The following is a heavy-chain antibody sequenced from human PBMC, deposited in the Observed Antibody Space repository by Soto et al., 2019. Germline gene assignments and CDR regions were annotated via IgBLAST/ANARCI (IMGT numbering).Heavy chain of an antibody. Sequence: WTWIRQPPEKGLEWIGYVYYSGTTDYNPSLRSRLTISVDTSKNQFSLNLNSVTAADTAVYYCARGYSSNWFRVDYWGQGILVTVSS. CDR2: VYYSGTT. V-gene: IGHV4-59*01. J-gene: IGHJ4*02. D-gene: IGHD6-13*01. CDR3: ARGYSSNWFRVDY.